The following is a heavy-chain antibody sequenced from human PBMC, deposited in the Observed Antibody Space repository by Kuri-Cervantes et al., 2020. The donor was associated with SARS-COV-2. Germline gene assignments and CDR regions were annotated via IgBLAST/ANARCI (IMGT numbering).Heavy chain of an antibody. CDR3: ARVHDSSGYKSLDI. V-gene: IGHV3-23*01. J-gene: IGHJ3*02. CDR2: ISGSGGST. D-gene: IGHD3-22*01. Sequence: GGSLRLSCAASGFTFSSYAMSWVRQAPGKGLEWVSAISGSGGSTYYADSVKGRFTISRDNSKNTLYLQMNSLRAEDTAVYYCARVHDSSGYKSLDIWGQGTMVTVSS. CDR1: GFTFSSYA.